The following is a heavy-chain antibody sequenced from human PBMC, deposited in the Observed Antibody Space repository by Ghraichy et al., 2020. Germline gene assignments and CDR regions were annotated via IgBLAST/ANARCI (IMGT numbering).Heavy chain of an antibody. J-gene: IGHJ4*02. CDR1: GFSFSTSW. CDR3: ARDRN. Sequence: GESLNISCATSGFSFSTSWMSWVRQAPGEGLEWVATIKEDGSEKDYVDSVKGRFTISRDNAKSSLYLQMDSLRAEDTAVYYCARDRNWGQGTLVTVSS. CDR2: IKEDGSEK. V-gene: IGHV3-7*01.